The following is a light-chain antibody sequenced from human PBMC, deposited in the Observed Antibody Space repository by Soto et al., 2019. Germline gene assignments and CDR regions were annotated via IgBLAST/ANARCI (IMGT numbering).Light chain of an antibody. J-gene: IGLJ1*01. CDR3: CSYAGSVYV. CDR2: EGS. V-gene: IGLV2-23*01. CDR1: SSDVGSYNL. Sequence: QSVLTQPASVSGSPGLSITISCTGTSSDVGSYNLVSWYQQHPGKAPKLMIYEGSKRPSGVSNRFSGSKSGNTASLTISGLQAEDEADYYCCSYAGSVYVFGTGTNLTVL.